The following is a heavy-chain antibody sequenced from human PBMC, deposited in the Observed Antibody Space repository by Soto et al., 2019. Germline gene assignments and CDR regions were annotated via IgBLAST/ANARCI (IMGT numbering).Heavy chain of an antibody. CDR2: ISYDGSNK. CDR1: GFTFSSYG. V-gene: IGHV3-30*18. CDR3: AKDTYSGPLDY. J-gene: IGHJ4*02. Sequence: QVQLVESGGGVVQPGRSLRLSCAASGFTFSSYGMHWVRQAPGKGLEWVAGISYDGSNKYYADSVKGRFTISRDNSKNPLYLQMNSLRAEDTAVYYCAKDTYSGPLDYWGQGTLVTVSS. D-gene: IGHD2-15*01.